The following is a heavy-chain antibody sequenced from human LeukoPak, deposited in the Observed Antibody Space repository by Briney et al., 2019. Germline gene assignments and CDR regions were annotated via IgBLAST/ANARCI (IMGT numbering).Heavy chain of an antibody. Sequence: GGSLRLSCAASGFTFSSYWMHWVRQAPGKGLVWVSRINSDGSSTSYADSVKGRFTISRDNAKNSLYLQMNSLRAEDTAVYYCARESGVVVASDAFDIWGQGTMVTVSS. V-gene: IGHV3-74*01. CDR2: INSDGSST. CDR3: ARESGVVVASDAFDI. J-gene: IGHJ3*02. CDR1: GFTFSSYW. D-gene: IGHD2-15*01.